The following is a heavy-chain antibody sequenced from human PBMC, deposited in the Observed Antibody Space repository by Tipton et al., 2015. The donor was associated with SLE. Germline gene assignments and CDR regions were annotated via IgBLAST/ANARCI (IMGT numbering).Heavy chain of an antibody. CDR3: ARRLSGDHYFDY. J-gene: IGHJ4*02. V-gene: IGHV5-51*03. CDR1: GYNFPDYW. Sequence: VQLVQSGPEVKKPGESLRISCKGSGYNFPDYWIGWVRQMPGKGLEWVGIIYPADSDTRYSPSFRGQVTISAGTSISTAYLQWNSLKASDTAMYYCARRLSGDHYFDYWGQGTLVTVSS. D-gene: IGHD7-27*01. CDR2: IYPADSDT.